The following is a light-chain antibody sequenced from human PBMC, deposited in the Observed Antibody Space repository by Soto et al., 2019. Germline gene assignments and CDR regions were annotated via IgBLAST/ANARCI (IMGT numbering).Light chain of an antibody. J-gene: IGKJ1*01. CDR3: QQYNNWPRT. V-gene: IGKV3D-15*01. CDR1: QTVSSR. Sequence: EIVLTQSPATLSASPGERATLSCRASQTVSSRLAWYQPKPGPAPRPLIYDSSNRATGIPAMVSGSGAGADFTLTISSLKSEDFEVYYCQQYNNWPRTFGQGTKVDIK. CDR2: DSS.